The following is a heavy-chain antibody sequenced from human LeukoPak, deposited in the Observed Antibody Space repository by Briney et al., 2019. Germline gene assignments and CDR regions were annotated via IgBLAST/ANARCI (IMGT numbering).Heavy chain of an antibody. CDR3: ARATFWSGYQRDSWYMDV. CDR2: IYSGGTT. CDR1: GFTVSSNY. Sequence: GGSLRLSCAASGFTVSSNYMSWVRQAPGKGLEWVSVIYSGGTTYYADSVKGRFTISRDNSKNTGYLQMSSLRAEDSAVYYCARATFWSGYQRDSWYMDVWGKGTPVTVSS. V-gene: IGHV3-66*02. J-gene: IGHJ6*03. D-gene: IGHD3-3*01.